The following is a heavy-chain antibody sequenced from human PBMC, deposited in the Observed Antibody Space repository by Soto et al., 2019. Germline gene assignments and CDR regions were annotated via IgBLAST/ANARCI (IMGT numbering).Heavy chain of an antibody. CDR1: GFTFSSYG. V-gene: IGHV3-33*06. Sequence: GGSLRLSCAASGFTFSSYGMHWVRQAPGKGLEWVAVIRYNGSNTYYADSVKGRFTISRDNSKNTLYLQMNSLRAEDTAVYYCAKSPPNNWNSFQREGMDVWGQGTTVTVSS. D-gene: IGHD1-7*01. CDR2: IRYNGSNT. J-gene: IGHJ6*02. CDR3: AKSPPNNWNSFQREGMDV.